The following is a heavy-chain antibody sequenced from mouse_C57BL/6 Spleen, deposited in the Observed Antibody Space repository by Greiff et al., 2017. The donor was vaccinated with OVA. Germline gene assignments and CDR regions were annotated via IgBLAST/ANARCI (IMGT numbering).Heavy chain of an antibody. CDR3: ARGMVTTFRWAMDY. Sequence: QVQLQQPGAELVKPGASVKMSCKASGYTFTSYWITWVKQRPGQGLEWIGDIYPGSGSTNYNEKFKSKATLTVDTSSSTAYMQLSSLTSEDSAVYYCARGMVTTFRWAMDYWGQRTSVTVSS. D-gene: IGHD2-3*01. J-gene: IGHJ4*01. CDR2: IYPGSGST. V-gene: IGHV1-55*01. CDR1: GYTFTSYW.